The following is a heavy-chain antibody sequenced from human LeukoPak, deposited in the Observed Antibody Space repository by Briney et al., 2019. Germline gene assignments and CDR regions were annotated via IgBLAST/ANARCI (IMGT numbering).Heavy chain of an antibody. CDR2: INHSGST. Sequence: SETLSLTCAVYGGSISGYYWSWIRQPPGKGLEWIGEINHSGSTDYNPSLKSRVIMSLDTSKNQFSLKVSSVTAADTAVYYCARHPTGYPNWFDPWGQGTLVSVSS. CDR3: ARHPTGYPNWFDP. CDR1: GGSISGYY. D-gene: IGHD3-9*01. J-gene: IGHJ5*02. V-gene: IGHV4-34*01.